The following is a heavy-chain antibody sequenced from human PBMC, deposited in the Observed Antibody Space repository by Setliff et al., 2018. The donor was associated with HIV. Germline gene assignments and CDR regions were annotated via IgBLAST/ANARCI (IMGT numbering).Heavy chain of an antibody. CDR3: ARTRSGTYYGEMNWFDP. J-gene: IGHJ5*02. V-gene: IGHV4-39*07. CDR1: GDSISSSSYY. D-gene: IGHD3-10*01. CDR2: ISYSGIT. Sequence: PSETLSLTCTVSGDSISSSSYYWGWIRQPPGKGLEWIGSISYSGITKYNPSLKSRVTISVDTSKNRFSLTLRSVTAADTAVYYCARTRSGTYYGEMNWFDPWGQGILVTVSS.